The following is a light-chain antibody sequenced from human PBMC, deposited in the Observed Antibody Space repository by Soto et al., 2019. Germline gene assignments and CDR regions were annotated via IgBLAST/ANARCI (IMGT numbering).Light chain of an antibody. CDR2: DVS. CDR1: SSDVGGYNY. J-gene: IGLJ2*01. CDR3: SSYTGSSTSVV. V-gene: IGLV2-14*01. Sequence: QSALTQPASVSGSPGQSITISCTGTSSDVGGYNYVSWYQQYPGKAPKLIIYDVSNRPSGVSNRFSGSKSGNTASLTISGLQAEDEVDYYCSSYTGSSTSVVFGGGTKLTVL.